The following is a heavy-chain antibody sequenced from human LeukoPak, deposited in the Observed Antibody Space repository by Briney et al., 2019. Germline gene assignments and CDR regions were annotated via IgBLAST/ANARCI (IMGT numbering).Heavy chain of an antibody. Sequence: SETLSLTCTVSGGSISSYYWSWIRQPPGKGLEWIGYIYYSGSTNYNPSLKSRVTISVDTSKNQFSLKLSSLTAADTAVYYCARIPLGRTVGAFDIWGQGTMVTVSS. D-gene: IGHD4-23*01. CDR1: GGSISSYY. J-gene: IGHJ3*02. CDR2: IYYSGST. CDR3: ARIPLGRTVGAFDI. V-gene: IGHV4-59*01.